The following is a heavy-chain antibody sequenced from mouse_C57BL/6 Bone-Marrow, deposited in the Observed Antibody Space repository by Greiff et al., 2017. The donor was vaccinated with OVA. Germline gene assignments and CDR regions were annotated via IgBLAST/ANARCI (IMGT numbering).Heavy chain of an antibody. V-gene: IGHV1-62-3*01. CDR3: ARSLYDGYYVPYYYAMDY. J-gene: IGHJ4*01. CDR2: IDPNSGGT. Sequence: QVQLQQPGAELVKPGASVKLSCKASGYTFTSYWMHWVKQRPGRGLEWIGRIDPNSGGTKYNEKFKSKATLTVDQSSSTAYMQLNSLTSEESAVYYCARSLYDGYYVPYYYAMDYWGQGTSVTVSS. D-gene: IGHD2-3*01. CDR1: GYTFTSYW.